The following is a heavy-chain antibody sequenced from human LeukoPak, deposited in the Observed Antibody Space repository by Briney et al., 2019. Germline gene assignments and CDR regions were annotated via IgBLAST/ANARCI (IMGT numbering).Heavy chain of an antibody. V-gene: IGHV3-23*01. CDR3: AKISMIVVRGDYFDY. Sequence: GGSLRLSCAASGFTFSNYWMDWVRQAPGKGLEWVSHITASGVSTYYAGSVKGRFTVSRDNAKNSLYLQMNSLRAEDTAVYYCAKISMIVVRGDYFDYWGQGTLVTVSS. J-gene: IGHJ4*02. CDR2: ITASGVST. CDR1: GFTFSNYW. D-gene: IGHD3-22*01.